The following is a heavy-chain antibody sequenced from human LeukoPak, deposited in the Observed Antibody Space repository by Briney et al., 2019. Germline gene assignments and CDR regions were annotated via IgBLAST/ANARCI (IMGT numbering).Heavy chain of an antibody. CDR1: GFTFSSYG. J-gene: IGHJ4*02. CDR2: ISYDGSNK. Sequence: GGSLRLSCAASGFTFSSYGMHWVRQAPGKGLEWVAVISYDGSNKYYADSVKGRFTISRDNSKNTLYLQMNSLRAEDTAVYYCAKDLDRGKKNIAAEGAPDYWGQGTLVTVSS. V-gene: IGHV3-30*18. CDR3: AKDLDRGKKNIAAEGAPDY. D-gene: IGHD6-13*01.